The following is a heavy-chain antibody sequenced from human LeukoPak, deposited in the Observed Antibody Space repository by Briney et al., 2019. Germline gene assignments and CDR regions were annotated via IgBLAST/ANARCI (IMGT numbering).Heavy chain of an antibody. Sequence: ASVKVSCKASGYTFTGYYMHWVRQAPGQGLEWMGWINPNSGGTNYAQKFQGRITMTRDTSISTAYMELSSLRSEDTAVYYCATVIWGYSYGPYYFDYWGQGTLVTVSS. CDR3: ATVIWGYSYGPYYFDY. V-gene: IGHV1-2*02. J-gene: IGHJ4*02. CDR2: INPNSGGT. D-gene: IGHD5-18*01. CDR1: GYTFTGYY.